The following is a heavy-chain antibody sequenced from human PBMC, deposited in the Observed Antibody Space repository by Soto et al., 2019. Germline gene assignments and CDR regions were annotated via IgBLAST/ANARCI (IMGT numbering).Heavy chain of an antibody. CDR1: GGTFSSYT. CDR3: AREPESLAVGANHFDY. D-gene: IGHD1-26*01. V-gene: IGHV1-69*08. Sequence: QVQLVQSGAEVKKPGSSVKVSCKASGGTFSSYTISWVRQAPGQGLEWMGRIIPILGIANYAQKVQDRVTITADKSTSTAYMELSSLRSEDTAVYYCAREPESLAVGANHFDYWGQGTLVTVSS. J-gene: IGHJ4*02. CDR2: IIPILGIA.